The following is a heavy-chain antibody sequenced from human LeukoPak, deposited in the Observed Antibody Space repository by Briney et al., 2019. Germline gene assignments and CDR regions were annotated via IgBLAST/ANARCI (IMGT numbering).Heavy chain of an antibody. V-gene: IGHV1-69*04. CDR1: GGTFSSYA. CDR2: IIPILGIA. D-gene: IGHD3-16*01. J-gene: IGHJ4*02. Sequence: SVKVSCKVSGGTFSSYAISWVRQAPGQGLEWMGRIIPILGIANYAQKFQGRVTITADKSTSTAYMELNSLRAEDTAVYYCANGALDYWGQGTLVTVSS. CDR3: ANGALDY.